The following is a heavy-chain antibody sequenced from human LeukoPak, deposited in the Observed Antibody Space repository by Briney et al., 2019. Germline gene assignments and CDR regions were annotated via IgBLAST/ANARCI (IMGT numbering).Heavy chain of an antibody. CDR3: ARFRPSMSGSWYLGYWFDP. CDR2: VYYSDKT. D-gene: IGHD6-13*01. V-gene: IGHV4-59*01. J-gene: IGHJ5*02. CDR1: NDSFSNYY. Sequence: SETLSLTCTVSNDSFSNYYWTWIRQSPGKALEWIGYVYYSDKTHYNPSLNSRVIISVDTSQNQFSLRLSSVTAADTAVYYCARFRPSMSGSWYLGYWFDPWGQGTLVTVSS.